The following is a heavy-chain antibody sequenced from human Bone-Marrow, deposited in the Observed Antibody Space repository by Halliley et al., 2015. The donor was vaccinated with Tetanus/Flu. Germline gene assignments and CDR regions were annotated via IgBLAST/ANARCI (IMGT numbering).Heavy chain of an antibody. Sequence: TLSLTCAVSGGSINSDNWWAWIRQPPGGGLEFIGEISRTGSTDYNPSLESRVTISMDKSKNDFSLHLTSVTAADTAVYFCARQAETNGWYDSWGQGTLVTVSS. D-gene: IGHD2-8*01. J-gene: IGHJ5*01. CDR2: ISRTGST. CDR3: ARQAETNGWYDS. V-gene: IGHV4-4*01. CDR1: GGSINSDNW.